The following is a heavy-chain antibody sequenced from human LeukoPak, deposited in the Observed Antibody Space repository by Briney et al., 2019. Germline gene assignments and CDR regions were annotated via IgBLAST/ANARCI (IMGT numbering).Heavy chain of an antibody. CDR3: AKVGEPYGSGSYYVDY. CDR1: GFTFSSYW. Sequence: GGSLRLSCAASGFTFSSYWMHWVRQAPGKGLVWVSRINSDGSRTSYADSVKGRFTIPRDNSKNTLYLQMNTLRAEDTAVYYCAKVGEPYGSGSYYVDYWGQGTLVTVSS. CDR2: INSDGSRT. D-gene: IGHD3-10*01. J-gene: IGHJ4*02. V-gene: IGHV3-74*01.